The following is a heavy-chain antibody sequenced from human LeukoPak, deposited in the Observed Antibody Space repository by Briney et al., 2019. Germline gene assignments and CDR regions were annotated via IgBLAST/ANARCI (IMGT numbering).Heavy chain of an antibody. CDR1: GFTFSRHG. V-gene: IGHV3-30*03. J-gene: IGHJ4*02. CDR3: AREGLNWDYDY. CDR2: ISYDGSNK. D-gene: IGHD7-27*01. Sequence: PGGSLRLSCAPSGFTFSRHGMHWVRQAPGKGLEWVAVISYDGSNKYYADSVKGRFTISRDNSKNTLYLQMNSLRAEDTAVYYCAREGLNWDYDYWGQGTLVTVSS.